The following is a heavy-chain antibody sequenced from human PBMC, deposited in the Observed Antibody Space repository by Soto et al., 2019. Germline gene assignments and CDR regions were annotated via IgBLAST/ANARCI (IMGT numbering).Heavy chain of an antibody. CDR1: GGSFSGYY. CDR3: ARGVDLSSWYYFDY. Sequence: SETLSLTCAVYGGSFSGYYWNWIRQSPGKGLEWIGEINHSGSTNYNPSLKSRVTISVDTSKNQFSLKLISVTAADSAVYYCARGVDLSSWYYFDYWGQGTLVTVSS. V-gene: IGHV4-34*01. CDR2: INHSGST. D-gene: IGHD6-13*01. J-gene: IGHJ4*02.